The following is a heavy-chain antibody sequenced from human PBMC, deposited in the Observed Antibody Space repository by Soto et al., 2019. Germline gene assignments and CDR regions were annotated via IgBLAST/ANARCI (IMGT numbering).Heavy chain of an antibody. CDR2: IYYSGST. CDR1: GGSISSYY. Sequence: KPSETLSLTCTVSGGSISSYYWSWIRQPPGKGLEWIGYIYYSGSTNYNPSLKSRVTISVDTSKNQFSLKLSSVTAADTAVYYCARDRGRLISYYYGMDVWGQGTTVTVSS. CDR3: ARDRGRLISYYYGMDV. J-gene: IGHJ6*02. D-gene: IGHD3-10*01. V-gene: IGHV4-59*01.